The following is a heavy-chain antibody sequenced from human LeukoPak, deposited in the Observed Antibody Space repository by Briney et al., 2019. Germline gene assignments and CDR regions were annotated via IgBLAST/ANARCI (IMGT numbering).Heavy chain of an antibody. Sequence: PGRSLRLSCAASGFTFSSYGMHWVRQAPGKGLEWVAVISYDGSNKYYADSVKGRFTISRDNSKNTLYLQMNSLRAEDTAVYYCAKDRIGQRVLPFWGQGTLVTVSS. CDR3: AKDRIGQRVLPF. V-gene: IGHV3-30*18. CDR1: GFTFSSYG. J-gene: IGHJ4*02. D-gene: IGHD2-21*01. CDR2: ISYDGSNK.